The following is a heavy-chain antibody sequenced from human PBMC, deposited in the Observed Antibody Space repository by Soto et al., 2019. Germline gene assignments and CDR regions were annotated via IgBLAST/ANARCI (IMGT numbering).Heavy chain of an antibody. CDR2: TYHSGNT. CDR3: ATWGSTAFDI. Sequence: QLQESGPGLVEPSGTLSLTCAVSRGSMSSSDWWCWVRQAPGKGLEWIGETYHSGNTNYNPSLKSRVSLSVDNSKNHFSLTLTSVPAADTGVYYCATWGSTAFDIWGQGTMVTVSS. CDR1: RGSMSSSDW. D-gene: IGHD3-16*01. J-gene: IGHJ3*02. V-gene: IGHV4-4*02.